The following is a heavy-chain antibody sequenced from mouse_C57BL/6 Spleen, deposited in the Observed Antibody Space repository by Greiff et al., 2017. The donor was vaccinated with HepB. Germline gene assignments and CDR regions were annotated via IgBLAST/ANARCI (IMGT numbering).Heavy chain of an antibody. CDR3: ASYYYGSREGFAY. J-gene: IGHJ3*01. Sequence: VKLQESGPGLVQPSQSLSITCTVSGFSLTSYGVHWVRQSPGKGLEWLGVIWSGGSTDYNAAFISRLSISKDNSKSQVFFKMNSLQADDTAIYYCASYYYGSREGFAYWGQGTLVTVSA. CDR1: GFSLTSYG. V-gene: IGHV2-2*01. CDR2: IWSGGST. D-gene: IGHD1-1*01.